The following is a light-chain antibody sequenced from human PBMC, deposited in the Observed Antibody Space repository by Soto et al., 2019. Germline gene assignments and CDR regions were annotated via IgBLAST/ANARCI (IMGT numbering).Light chain of an antibody. CDR1: SSDVGGYNY. J-gene: IGLJ1*01. CDR3: SSYTSSNTNV. CDR2: EVS. V-gene: IGLV2-14*01. Sequence: QSALTQPASVSGSPGQSITISCTGTSSDVGGYNYVSWYQQHPGKAPKLIIYEVSNRPSGVSNRCSGSKSDNTASLTISGLQAEDEADYYCSSYTSSNTNVFGTGTKVTVL.